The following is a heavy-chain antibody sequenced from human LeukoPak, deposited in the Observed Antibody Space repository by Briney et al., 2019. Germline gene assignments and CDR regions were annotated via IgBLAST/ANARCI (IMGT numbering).Heavy chain of an antibody. Sequence: SSETLSLTCTVSGGSISSYYWSWIRQPPGKGLEWFGYIYYSGSTNYNPSLKSRVTISVDTSKNQFSLKLSSVTAADTAVYYCARQGYDFWSGYANFDYWGQGTLITVSS. CDR2: IYYSGST. CDR3: ARQGYDFWSGYANFDY. V-gene: IGHV4-59*08. J-gene: IGHJ4*02. D-gene: IGHD3-3*01. CDR1: GGSISSYY.